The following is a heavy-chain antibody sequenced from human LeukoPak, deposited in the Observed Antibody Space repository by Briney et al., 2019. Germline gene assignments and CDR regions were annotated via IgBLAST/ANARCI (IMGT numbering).Heavy chain of an antibody. V-gene: IGHV3-23*01. D-gene: IGHD5-18*01. J-gene: IGHJ4*02. CDR2: ISGSGGST. Sequence: PGGSLRLSCAASGFKFTSYGMSWVRQAPGKGLEWVSAISGSGGSTYYADSVKGRFTISRDNSKNTLYLQMSSLRDEDTAVYYCARDSGWIQFHYWGQGTQVTVSS. CDR1: GFKFTSYG. CDR3: ARDSGWIQFHY.